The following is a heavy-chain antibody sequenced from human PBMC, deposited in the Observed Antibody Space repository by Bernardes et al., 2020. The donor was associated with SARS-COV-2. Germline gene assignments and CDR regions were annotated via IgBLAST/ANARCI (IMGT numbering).Heavy chain of an antibody. CDR2: INPNSGGT. Sequence: ASVKVSCKASGYTFTGYYMHWVRQAPGQGLEWMGWINPNSGGTNYAQKFQGRVTITRDTSASTAYMELSSLRSEDTAVYYCAREERSWSTIFGVVITYNWFDPWGQGTLVTVSS. CDR3: AREERSWSTIFGVVITYNWFDP. D-gene: IGHD3-3*01. J-gene: IGHJ5*02. V-gene: IGHV1-2*02. CDR1: GYTFTGYY.